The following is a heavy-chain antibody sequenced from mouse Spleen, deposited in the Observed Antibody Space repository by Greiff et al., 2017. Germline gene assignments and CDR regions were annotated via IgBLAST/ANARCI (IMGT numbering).Heavy chain of an antibody. CDR2: IYPGSGRT. Sequence: QVQLQQPGAELVKPGASVKMSCQASGSTFTSSWITWVKQRPGQGLEWIGDIYPGSGRTNYNETFKSKATLTVDTSSSTAYMQLSSLTSEDSSVYNCARGGWLLPYFDYWGQGTTLTVAA. CDR1: GSTFTSSW. V-gene: IGHV1-55*01. D-gene: IGHD2-3*01. CDR3: ARGGWLLPYFDY. J-gene: IGHJ2*01.